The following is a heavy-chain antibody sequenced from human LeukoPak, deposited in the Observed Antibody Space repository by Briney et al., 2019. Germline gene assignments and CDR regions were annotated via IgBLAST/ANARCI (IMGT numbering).Heavy chain of an antibody. D-gene: IGHD3-10*01. J-gene: IGHJ4*02. CDR2: ISYDGSNK. V-gene: IGHV3-30*04. Sequence: PGRSLRLSCAASGFTFSIYAVHWVRQAPGKGLEWVAVISYDGSNKYYADSVKGRFTISRDNSKNTLYLQMNSLRAEDTAVYYCARGKGITMVRGVIFYFDYWGQGTLVTVSS. CDR3: ARGKGITMVRGVIFYFDY. CDR1: GFTFSIYA.